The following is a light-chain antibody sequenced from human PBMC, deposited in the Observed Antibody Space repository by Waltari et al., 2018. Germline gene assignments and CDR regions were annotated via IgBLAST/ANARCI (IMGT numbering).Light chain of an antibody. V-gene: IGLV2-14*01. J-gene: IGLJ2*01. CDR1: NSDIGSSSY. Sequence: QSVLTQPASVSGSPGQPITISCTGTNSDIGSSSYVSWYQQYPGKAPKLIIYDLTERPSGVSTRFSGSKSGNTASLTISGLQADDEADYFCSSYTGRGTVIFGRGTMVTVL. CDR3: SSYTGRGTVI. CDR2: DLT.